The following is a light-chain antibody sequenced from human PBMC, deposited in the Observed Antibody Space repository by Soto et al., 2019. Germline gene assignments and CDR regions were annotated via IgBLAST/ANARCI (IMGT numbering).Light chain of an antibody. CDR3: QQVNSYPPT. J-gene: IGKJ4*01. CDR2: ATS. CDR1: QDIANY. Sequence: IQFTKCPSLLSASVGDRVTITCLASQDIANYLAWYQQKPGKAPNFLIYATSTFQSGVPSRFSGGRSGTEFTLTISSLQPEDFATYYCQQVNSYPPTFGGGTKVDIK. V-gene: IGKV1-9*01.